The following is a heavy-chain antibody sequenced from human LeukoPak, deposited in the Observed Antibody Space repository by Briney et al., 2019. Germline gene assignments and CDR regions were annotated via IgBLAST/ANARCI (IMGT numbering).Heavy chain of an antibody. Sequence: PGGSLRLSCASSGFTFNSYEMNWVRQAPGKGLEWISYISSSGSSKYYADSVRGRFTISRDNAKNSLFLEMNSLRAEDTAVDHCARESREMATLIDYWGQGTLVTVSS. V-gene: IGHV3-48*03. D-gene: IGHD5-24*01. J-gene: IGHJ4*02. CDR2: ISSSGSSK. CDR3: ARESREMATLIDY. CDR1: GFTFNSYE.